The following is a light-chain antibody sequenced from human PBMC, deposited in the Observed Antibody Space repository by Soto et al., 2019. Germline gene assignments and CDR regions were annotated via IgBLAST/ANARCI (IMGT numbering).Light chain of an antibody. Sequence: QSALTQPRSVSGSPGQSVTISCTGTSSDVGGYNYVSWYQQHPGKAPKLMIYDVSKRPSGVPDRFSGSKSGNTASLTISGLQAEDEADYYCCSYAGSYTVFGGGTKLNVL. CDR3: CSYAGSYTV. V-gene: IGLV2-11*01. J-gene: IGLJ2*01. CDR1: SSDVGGYNY. CDR2: DVS.